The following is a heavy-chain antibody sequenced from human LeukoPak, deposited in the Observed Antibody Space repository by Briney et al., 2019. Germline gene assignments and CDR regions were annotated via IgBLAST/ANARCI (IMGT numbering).Heavy chain of an antibody. Sequence: GGSLRLSCAASGFTFSSYAMSWVRQAPGKGLEWVSAISGGGGVTYYADSVKGRFTISRDNSKNTLYLQMNGLRAEDTAVYYCAKDPRVATIEIFDYWGQGTLVTVSS. D-gene: IGHD5-12*01. CDR1: GFTFSSYA. J-gene: IGHJ4*02. V-gene: IGHV3-23*01. CDR2: ISGGGGVT. CDR3: AKDPRVATIEIFDY.